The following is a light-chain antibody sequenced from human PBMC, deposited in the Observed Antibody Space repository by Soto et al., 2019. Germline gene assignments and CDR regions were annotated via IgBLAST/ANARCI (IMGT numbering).Light chain of an antibody. CDR1: QSVRSY. CDR2: DAS. J-gene: IGKJ5*01. CDR3: QQRSNWPT. Sequence: EIVLTQSPATLSLSPGERATLSCGASQSVRSYLAWYQQTPGQAPRLLIYDASNTATGIPARFSGSGSGTDFTLTISSLEPEDFAVYYCQQRSNWPTFGQGTRLEIK. V-gene: IGKV3-11*01.